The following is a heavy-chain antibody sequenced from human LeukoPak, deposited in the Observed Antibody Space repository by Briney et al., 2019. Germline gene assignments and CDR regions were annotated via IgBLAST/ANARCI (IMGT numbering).Heavy chain of an antibody. CDR2: IDIGGGST. CDR1: GFTVSSYA. D-gene: IGHD3-16*02. J-gene: IGHJ4*02. CDR3: AKAPPIFIPNDY. V-gene: IGHV3-23*01. Sequence: PGGSLRLSCAASGFTVSSYAMSWVRQAPGMGLQLVSAIDIGGGSTYSADSVKGRFTISRDNSKNTLYLQMDSLRAEDTAVYFCAKAPPIFIPNDYWGQGTLVTVSS.